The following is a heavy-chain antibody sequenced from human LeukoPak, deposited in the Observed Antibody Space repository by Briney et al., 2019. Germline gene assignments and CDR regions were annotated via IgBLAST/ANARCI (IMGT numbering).Heavy chain of an antibody. D-gene: IGHD3-16*01. Sequence: SVKVSCKASGGTFSSYTISWVRQAPGQGLEWMGRIIPILGIANYAQKFQGRVTIPPDKPTSTAYMELSSLRSGDTAVYYCARDRTDEGDYVLGRYNWFDPWGQGTLVTVSS. CDR1: GGTFSSYT. V-gene: IGHV1-69*04. CDR2: IIPILGIA. CDR3: ARDRTDEGDYVLGRYNWFDP. J-gene: IGHJ5*02.